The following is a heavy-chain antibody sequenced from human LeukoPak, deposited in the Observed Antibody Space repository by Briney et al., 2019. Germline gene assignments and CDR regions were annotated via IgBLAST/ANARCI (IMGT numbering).Heavy chain of an antibody. CDR1: GFTFSSYS. J-gene: IGHJ4*02. D-gene: IGHD1-26*01. Sequence: GGSLRLSCAASGFTFSSYSMNWVRQAPGKGLEWVSSISSSSYIYYADSVKGRFTISRDNAKNSLYLHMNSLRAEDTAVYYCAREREDYFDYWGQGTLVTVSS. CDR2: ISSSSYI. V-gene: IGHV3-21*01. CDR3: AREREDYFDY.